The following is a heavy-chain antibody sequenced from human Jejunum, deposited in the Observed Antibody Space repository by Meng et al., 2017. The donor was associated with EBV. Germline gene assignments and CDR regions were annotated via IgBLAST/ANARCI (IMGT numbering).Heavy chain of an antibody. D-gene: IGHD1-26*01. CDR3: AGGKYVAWEVLYA. Sequence: QVQLQQWGAGLLKPSETLFPTCGVYGGSFGNFYWSWIRQPPGKGLEWIGEINHSGRNNYDPSLKSRVSISLDTSKNQFSLKLNSVTAADTAVYYCAGGKYVAWEVLYARGQGTLVTVS. CDR1: GGSFGNFY. J-gene: IGHJ4*02. V-gene: IGHV4-34*01. CDR2: INHSGRN.